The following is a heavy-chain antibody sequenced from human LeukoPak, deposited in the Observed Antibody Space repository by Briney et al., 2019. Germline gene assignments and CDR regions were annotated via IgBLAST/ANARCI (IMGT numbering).Heavy chain of an antibody. CDR1: GGSISSYY. CDR2: IYYSGST. CDR3: ARGLWFGEGYYFDY. J-gene: IGHJ4*02. V-gene: IGHV4-59*01. Sequence: SETLSLTCTVSGGSISSYYWSWIRQPPGKGLEWIGYIYYSGSTNYNPSLKSRVTISVDTSKNQFSLKLSSVTAADTAVYYCARGLWFGEGYYFDYWGQGTLVTVSS. D-gene: IGHD3-10*01.